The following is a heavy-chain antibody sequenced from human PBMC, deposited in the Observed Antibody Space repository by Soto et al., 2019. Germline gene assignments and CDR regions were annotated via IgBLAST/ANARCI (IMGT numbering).Heavy chain of an antibody. Sequence: SVKVSFMPSAATSTTRRIVWVRQAPGQWLEWVRWIRTDNCNRKSAQRLQGRVTLTTDTSASTAYMELRSLTSDDTAMYYCAGDTESNRYNDWGQGTLVTVSS. CDR1: AATSTTRR. D-gene: IGHD1-20*01. V-gene: IGHV1-18*01. CDR2: IRTDNCNR. CDR3: AGDTESNRYND. J-gene: IGHJ1*01.